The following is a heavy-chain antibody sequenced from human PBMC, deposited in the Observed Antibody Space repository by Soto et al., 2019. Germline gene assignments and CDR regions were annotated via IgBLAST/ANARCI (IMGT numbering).Heavy chain of an antibody. V-gene: IGHV4-34*01. CDR1: GGSFSGYY. D-gene: IGHD3-3*01. CDR3: ARISDFWSGTYGMDV. J-gene: IGHJ6*02. CDR2: INHSGST. Sequence: SETLSLTCAVYGGSFSGYYWSWIRQPPGKGLEWIGEINHSGSTNYNPSLKSRVTISVDTSKNQFSLKLSSVTAADTAVYYCARISDFWSGTYGMDVWGQGTTVT.